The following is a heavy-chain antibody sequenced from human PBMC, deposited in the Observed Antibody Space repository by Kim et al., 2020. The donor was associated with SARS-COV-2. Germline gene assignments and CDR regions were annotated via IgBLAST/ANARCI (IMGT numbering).Heavy chain of an antibody. CDR3: AKDRWFGESGAYDY. V-gene: IGHV3-23*01. Sequence: ADSVKGRFTISRDNSKNTLYLQMNSLGAEDTAVYYCAKDRWFGESGAYDYWGQGTLVTVSS. D-gene: IGHD3-10*01. J-gene: IGHJ4*02.